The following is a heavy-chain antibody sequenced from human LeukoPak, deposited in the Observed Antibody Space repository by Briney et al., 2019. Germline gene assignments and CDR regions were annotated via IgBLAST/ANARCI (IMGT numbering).Heavy chain of an antibody. V-gene: IGHV4-34*01. CDR3: ARGMRRDYRTSRYYYMDV. Sequence: SETLSLTCTVSGGSISSYYWSWIRQPPGKGLEWIGEINHSGSTNYNPSLKSRVTISVDTSKNQFSLKLSSVTAADTAVYYCARGMRRDYRTSRYYYMDVWGKGTTVTVSS. D-gene: IGHD4-11*01. CDR2: INHSGST. CDR1: GGSISSYY. J-gene: IGHJ6*03.